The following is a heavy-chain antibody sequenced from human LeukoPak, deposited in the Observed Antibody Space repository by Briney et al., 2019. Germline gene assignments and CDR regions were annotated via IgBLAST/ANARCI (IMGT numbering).Heavy chain of an antibody. CDR2: ISSSSSYI. Sequence: PGGSLRLSCAASGFTFSSYSMNWVRQAPGKGLEWVSSISSSSSYIYYADSVKGRFTISRDNAKNSLYLQMNSLRAEDTAVYYCARDLSSGWDDAFDIWGQGTMVTVSS. J-gene: IGHJ3*02. D-gene: IGHD6-19*01. CDR1: GFTFSSYS. V-gene: IGHV3-21*01. CDR3: ARDLSSGWDDAFDI.